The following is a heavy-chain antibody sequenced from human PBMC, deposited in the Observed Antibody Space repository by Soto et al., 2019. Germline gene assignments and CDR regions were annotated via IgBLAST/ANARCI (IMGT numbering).Heavy chain of an antibody. J-gene: IGHJ4*02. CDR2: INHSGST. CDR3: ATDRYNCNYGRRLKYYFDY. D-gene: IGHD1-7*01. Sequence: SETLSLTCAVYGGSFSGYYWSWIRQPPGKGLEWIGEINHSGSTNYNPSLKSRVTISVDTSKNQFSLKLSSVTAADTAVYYCATDRYNCNYGRRLKYYFDYWGKGTRVTVAS. CDR1: GGSFSGYY. V-gene: IGHV4-34*01.